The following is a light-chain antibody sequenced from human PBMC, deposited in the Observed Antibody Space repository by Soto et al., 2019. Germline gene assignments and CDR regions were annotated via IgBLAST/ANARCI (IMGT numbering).Light chain of an antibody. V-gene: IGLV4-69*01. Sequence: QPVLTQSPSASASLGASVKLTCTVSSGHSSYAIAWHQQQPEKGPRYLMKVNTDGSHNKGDGIPDRFSGSSSGAERYLTISSLQSEDEADYYCQTWGAGFSVVFGGGTKVTVL. J-gene: IGLJ2*01. CDR3: QTWGAGFSVV. CDR1: SGHSSYA. CDR2: VNTDGSH.